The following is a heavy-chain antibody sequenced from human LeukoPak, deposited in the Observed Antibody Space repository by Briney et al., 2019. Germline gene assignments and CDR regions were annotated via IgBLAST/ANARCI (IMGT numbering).Heavy chain of an antibody. CDR1: GGTFSSYA. Sequence: SVKVSCKASGGTFSSYAISWVRQAPGQGLEWMGRTIPIFGTANYAQKFQGRVTITTDESTSTAYMELSSLRSEDTAVYYCARDRGWLQTYYFDYWGQGTLVTVSS. CDR3: ARDRGWLQTYYFDY. CDR2: TIPIFGTA. J-gene: IGHJ4*02. V-gene: IGHV1-69*05. D-gene: IGHD5-24*01.